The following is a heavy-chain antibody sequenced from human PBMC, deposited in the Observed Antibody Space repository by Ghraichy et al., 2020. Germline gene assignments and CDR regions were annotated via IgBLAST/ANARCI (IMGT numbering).Heavy chain of an antibody. J-gene: IGHJ5*02. V-gene: IGHV4-34*01. CDR2: INHSGST. Sequence: ESLNISCAVYGGSFSGYYWSWIRQPPGKGLEWIGEINHSGSTNYNPSLKSRVTISIDTSKNQFSLKVTSVTAADTAVYYCARRRVPAAVYNWFDPWGQGTLVTVSS. CDR1: GGSFSGYY. CDR3: ARRRVPAAVYNWFDP. D-gene: IGHD2-2*01.